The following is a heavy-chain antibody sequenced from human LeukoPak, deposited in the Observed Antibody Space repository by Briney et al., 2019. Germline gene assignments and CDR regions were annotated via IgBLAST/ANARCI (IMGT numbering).Heavy chain of an antibody. V-gene: IGHV3-30*02. CDR1: GFTFSSYG. J-gene: IGHJ6*02. CDR3: AKGRVAVAGNTPYYYYGMDV. D-gene: IGHD6-19*01. CDR2: IRYDGSNK. Sequence: GGSLRLSCAASGFTFSSYGMHWVRQAPGKGLERVAFIRYDGSNKYYADSVKGRFTISRDNSKNTLYLQMNSLRAEDTAAYYCAKGRVAVAGNTPYYYYGMDVWGQGTTVTVSS.